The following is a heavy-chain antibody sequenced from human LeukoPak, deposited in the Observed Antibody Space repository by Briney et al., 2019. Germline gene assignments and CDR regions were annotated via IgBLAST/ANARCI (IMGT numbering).Heavy chain of an antibody. Sequence: GGSLRLSCAASGFTFSSYWMHWVRQAPGKGLVWVSHINTDGSTTNYADSVKGRFTISRDNAKNTLFLQMNSLRAEDTAVYYCVRDILGFFDPWGQGTLVTVSS. CDR3: VRDILGFFDP. CDR2: INTDGSTT. J-gene: IGHJ5*02. CDR1: GFTFSSYW. V-gene: IGHV3-74*01.